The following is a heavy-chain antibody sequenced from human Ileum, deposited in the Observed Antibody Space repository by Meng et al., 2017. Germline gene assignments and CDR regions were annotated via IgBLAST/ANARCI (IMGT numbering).Heavy chain of an antibody. D-gene: IGHD1-26*01. Sequence: QVTLNKWGAGLFKLYETLALRGAGLGGSLNDYYWCLVRQSPGKGVEWIGQIHHSGRTNYKSSLERRVTISVDTSKSQFSLKLTSVTAADTAMYYCVRGPARETHDFDYWGQGALVTVSS. CDR3: VRGPARETHDFDY. CDR2: IHHSGRT. V-gene: IGHV4-34*01. CDR1: GGSLNDYY. J-gene: IGHJ4*02.